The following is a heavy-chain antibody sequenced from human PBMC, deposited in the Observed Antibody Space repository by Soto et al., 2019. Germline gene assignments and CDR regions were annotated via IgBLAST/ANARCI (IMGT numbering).Heavy chain of an antibody. J-gene: IGHJ4*02. CDR1: GYSISSSNW. CDR3: ARFLKGGSRYYFDY. D-gene: IGHD3-3*01. V-gene: IGHV4-28*01. Sequence: PSETLSLTCAVSGYSISSSNWWGWIRQPPGKGLEWIGYIYYSGSTYYNPSLKSRVTMSVDTSKNQFSLKLSSVTAVDTAVYYCARFLKGGSRYYFDYWGQGTLVTVSS. CDR2: IYYSGST.